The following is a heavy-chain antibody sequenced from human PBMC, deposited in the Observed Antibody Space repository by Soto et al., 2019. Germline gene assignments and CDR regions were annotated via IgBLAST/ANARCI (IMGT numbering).Heavy chain of an antibody. D-gene: IGHD2-15*01. V-gene: IGHV3-7*01. J-gene: IGHJ5*02. CDR2: IKQDGSEK. CDR1: GFTFSSYW. Sequence: GGSLRLSCAASGFTFSSYWMSWVRQAPGKGLEWVANIKQDGSEKYYVDSVKGRFTISRDNAKNSLYLQMNGLRAEDTAVYYCARDWKGRYCSGGSCYSGTVDWFDPWGQGTLVTVSS. CDR3: ARDWKGRYCSGGSCYSGTVDWFDP.